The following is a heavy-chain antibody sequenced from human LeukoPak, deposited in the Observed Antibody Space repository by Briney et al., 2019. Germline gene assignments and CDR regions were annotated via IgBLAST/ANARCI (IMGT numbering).Heavy chain of an antibody. J-gene: IGHJ5*02. D-gene: IGHD2-15*01. CDR2: IYHSGST. CDR1: GGSMNSYY. Sequence: PSETLSLTCSVSGGSMNSYYWSWIRQPPGKGLEWIGYIYHSGSTYYNPSLKSRVTISVDRSKNQFSLKLSSVSAADTAVYYCARGGYCSGGSCHRIWFDPWGQGTLVTVSS. CDR3: ARGGYCSGGSCHRIWFDP. V-gene: IGHV4-59*12.